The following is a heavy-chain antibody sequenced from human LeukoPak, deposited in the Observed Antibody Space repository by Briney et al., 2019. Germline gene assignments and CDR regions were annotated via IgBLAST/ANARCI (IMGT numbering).Heavy chain of an antibody. D-gene: IGHD3-10*01. CDR1: GYTFTSYD. V-gene: IGHV1-8*01. J-gene: IGHJ3*02. CDR3: ARETPIYYGAPHAFDI. Sequence: ASVKVSCEASGYTFTSYDINWVRQATGQGLEWMGWMNPNSGNTGYAQKFQGRVTMTRNTSISTAYMELSSLRSEDTAVYYCARETPIYYGAPHAFDIWGQGTMVTVSS. CDR2: MNPNSGNT.